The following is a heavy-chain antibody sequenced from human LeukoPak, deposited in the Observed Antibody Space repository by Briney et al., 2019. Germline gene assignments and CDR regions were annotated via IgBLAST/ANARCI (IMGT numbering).Heavy chain of an antibody. CDR2: IIPILGIA. D-gene: IGHD3-10*01. V-gene: IGHV1-69*04. CDR3: ARAQNPMVRGVISFYYYYYGMDV. Sequence: GASVKVSCKASGGTFSSYAISWVRQAPGQGLEWMGRIIPILGIANYAQKFQGRVAITADKSTSTAYMELSSLRSEDTAVYYCARAQNPMVRGVISFYYYYYGMDVWGQGTTVTVSS. J-gene: IGHJ6*02. CDR1: GGTFSSYA.